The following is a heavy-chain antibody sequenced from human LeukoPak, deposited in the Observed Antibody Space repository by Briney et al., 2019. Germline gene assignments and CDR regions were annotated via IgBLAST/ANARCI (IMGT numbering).Heavy chain of an antibody. J-gene: IGHJ6*02. V-gene: IGHV3-23*01. CDR1: GFTFSSYA. Sequence: GGSLRLSCAASGFTFSSYAMSWVRQAPGKWLEWVSAISGSGGSTYYADSVKGRFTISRDNSKNTLYLQMNSLRAEDTAVYYCAKSAGEVWFGELLYARGNYYYGMDVWGQGTTVTVSS. CDR3: AKSAGEVWFGELLYARGNYYYGMDV. D-gene: IGHD3-10*01. CDR2: ISGSGGST.